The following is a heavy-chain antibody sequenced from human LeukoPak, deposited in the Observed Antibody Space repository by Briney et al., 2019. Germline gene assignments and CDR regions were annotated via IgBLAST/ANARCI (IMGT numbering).Heavy chain of an antibody. CDR3: ARDYGLNGQLWPGDY. CDR2: INPNSGGT. J-gene: IGHJ4*02. CDR1: GFTFTGYY. Sequence: ASVKVSCKASGFTFTGYYMHWVRQAPGQGLEWMGWINPNSGGTNYAQKFQGWVTMTRDTSISTAYMELSRLRSDDTAVYYCARDYGLNGQLWPGDYWGQGTLVTVSS. V-gene: IGHV1-2*04. D-gene: IGHD5-18*01.